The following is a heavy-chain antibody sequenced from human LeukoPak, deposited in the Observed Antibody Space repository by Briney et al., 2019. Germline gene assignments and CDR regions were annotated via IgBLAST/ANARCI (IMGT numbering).Heavy chain of an antibody. J-gene: IGHJ3*02. V-gene: IGHV3-23*01. CDR2: ISGSGGST. CDR3: ATGVVAAFAFAI. D-gene: IGHD2-15*01. Sequence: GGSLRLSCAASGFTFSSYAMSWVRQAPGKGLEWVSAISGSGGSTYYADSVKGRFTISRDNSKNTLYLQMNSLRAEDTAVYYCATGVVAAFAFAIWGKGTMVTVSS. CDR1: GFTFSSYA.